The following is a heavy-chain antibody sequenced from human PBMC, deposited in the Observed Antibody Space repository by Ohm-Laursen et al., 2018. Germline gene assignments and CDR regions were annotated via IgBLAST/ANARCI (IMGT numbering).Heavy chain of an antibody. J-gene: IGHJ4*02. V-gene: IGHV4-59*12. D-gene: IGHD6-19*01. Sequence: GTLSLTCTVSGGSISSYYWSWIRQPPGKRLEWIGYIYYSGSTNYNPSLKSRVTISVDTSKNQFSLKLSSATAADTAVYYCARAAGSSGWYYFDYWGQGTLVTVSS. CDR1: GGSISSYY. CDR3: ARAAGSSGWYYFDY. CDR2: IYYSGST.